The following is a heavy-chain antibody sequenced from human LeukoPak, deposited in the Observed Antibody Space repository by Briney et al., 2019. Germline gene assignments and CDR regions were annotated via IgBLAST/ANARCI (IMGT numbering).Heavy chain of an antibody. V-gene: IGHV5-51*01. J-gene: IGHJ4*02. D-gene: IGHD3-3*01. CDR3: ARGYYDFWSGYQPPDH. CDR2: IYPGDSDT. CDR1: GYSFTSYW. Sequence: GESLKISCKGSGYSFTSYWIGWVRQMPGKGLEWMGIIYPGDSDTRYSPSFQGQVTISADKSISTAYLQWSSLKASDTAMYYCARGYYDFWSGYQPPDHWGQGTLVTVSS.